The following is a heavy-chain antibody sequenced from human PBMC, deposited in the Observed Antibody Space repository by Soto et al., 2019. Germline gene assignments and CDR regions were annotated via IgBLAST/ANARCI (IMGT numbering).Heavy chain of an antibody. D-gene: IGHD6-13*01. CDR2: IYPGDSDT. V-gene: IGHV5-51*01. Sequence: PGESLKISCKGSGYSFTRYWIGWGRQMPGKGLEWMGIIYPGDSDTRYSPSFQGQVTISADKSISTAYLQWSSLKASDTAMYYCARHRYSSSWYDRGDYYYGMDVWGQGTTVTVSS. J-gene: IGHJ6*02. CDR1: GYSFTRYW. CDR3: ARHRYSSSWYDRGDYYYGMDV.